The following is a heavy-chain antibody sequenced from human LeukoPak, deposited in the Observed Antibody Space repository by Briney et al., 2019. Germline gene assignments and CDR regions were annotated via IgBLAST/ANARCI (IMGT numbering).Heavy chain of an antibody. J-gene: IGHJ4*02. CDR3: ARVGSIVVVVAAKI. CDR2: IYHSGST. Sequence: SETLSLTCTVSGYSISSGYYWGWIRQPPGKGLGWIGSIYHSGSTYYNPSLKSRVTISVDTSKNQFSLKLSSVTAADTAVYYCARVGSIVVVVAAKIWGQGTLVTVSS. D-gene: IGHD2-15*01. V-gene: IGHV4-38-2*02. CDR1: GYSISSGYY.